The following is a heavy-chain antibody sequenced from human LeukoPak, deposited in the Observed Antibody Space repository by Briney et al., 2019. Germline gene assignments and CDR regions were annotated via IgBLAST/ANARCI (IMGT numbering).Heavy chain of an antibody. J-gene: IGHJ4*02. CDR3: TTSVY. CDR1: GFTFSDVW. V-gene: IGHV3-15*01. CDR2: IKTKTDGGTV. D-gene: IGHD5/OR15-5a*01. Sequence: GGSLRLPCAASGFTFSDVWMNWVRQAPGKGLEWVGRIKTKTDGGTVDYAAPVKGRFIISRDDPTASLYLQMSSLRTEDTAVYYCTTSVYWGQGILVTVSP.